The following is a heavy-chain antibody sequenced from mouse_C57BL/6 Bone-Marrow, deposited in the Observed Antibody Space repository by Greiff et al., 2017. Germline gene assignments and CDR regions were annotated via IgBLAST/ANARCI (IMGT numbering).Heavy chain of an antibody. V-gene: IGHV1-81*01. J-gene: IGHJ4*01. Sequence: QVQLQQSGAELARPGASVKLSCKASGYTFTSYGISWVKQRTGQGLEWIGEIYPRSGNTYYTEQFKGQATLNADNTFSPADVELRSLTSEDAAVYFCARERLGSYYAMDYWGQGTSVTGSS. CDR1: GYTFTSYG. CDR2: IYPRSGNT. D-gene: IGHD2-2*01. CDR3: ARERLGSYYAMDY.